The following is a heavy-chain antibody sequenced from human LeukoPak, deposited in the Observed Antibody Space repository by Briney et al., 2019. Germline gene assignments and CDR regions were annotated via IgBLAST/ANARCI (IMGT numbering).Heavy chain of an antibody. CDR2: ISGSGGST. Sequence: GGSLRLSCAVSGFSLTNYGMSWVRQAPGKGLEWVSAISGSGGSTYYADSVKGRFTISRDNSKNTLYLQMNSLRAEDTAVYYCVGGIAARFSMGFDYWGQGTLVTVSS. CDR3: VGGIAARFSMGFDY. J-gene: IGHJ4*02. CDR1: GFSLTNYG. V-gene: IGHV3-23*01. D-gene: IGHD6-6*01.